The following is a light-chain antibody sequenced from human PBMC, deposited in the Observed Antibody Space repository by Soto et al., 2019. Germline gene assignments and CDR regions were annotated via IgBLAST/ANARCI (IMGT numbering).Light chain of an antibody. Sequence: DIVMTQSPDSLAVSLGERATINCKSSQSVLYSSNNKNYLAWYQQKPGQPPKLLIYWASTRESGVPDRFSSSGSGTDFTLTISCLQAEDVAVYYCHQYYSTPWTFGQGTKVEIK. CDR2: WAS. V-gene: IGKV4-1*01. CDR1: QSVLYSSNNKNY. CDR3: HQYYSTPWT. J-gene: IGKJ1*01.